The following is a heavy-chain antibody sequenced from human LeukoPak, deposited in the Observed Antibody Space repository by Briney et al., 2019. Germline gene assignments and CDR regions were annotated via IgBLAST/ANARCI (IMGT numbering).Heavy chain of an antibody. CDR1: GFTFNNYE. CDR3: AGGGSLVEY. V-gene: IGHV3-48*03. D-gene: IGHD3-10*01. CDR2: ISSGGGTV. Sequence: GGSLRLSCAASGFTFNNYEMHWVRRAPGKGLEWVSYISSGGGTVYYADSVKGRFTVSRDNAKNSLYLQMSSLRAEDTAVYYCAGGGSLVEYWGQGTLVSVSS. J-gene: IGHJ4*02.